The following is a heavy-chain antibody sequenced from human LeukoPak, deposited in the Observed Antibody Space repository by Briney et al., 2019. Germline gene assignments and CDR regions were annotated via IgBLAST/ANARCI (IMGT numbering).Heavy chain of an antibody. CDR2: ITGNGGST. Sequence: GGSLRLSCAASGFTFSTYAMTWVRQAPGKGLEWFSSITGNGGSTYYADSVKGRFTISRDNSKNTLYLQMNSLRAEDTAVYHCARDSGSYLQPTDYWGQGTLVTVSS. CDR3: ARDSGSYLQPTDY. CDR1: GFTFSTYA. D-gene: IGHD1-26*01. J-gene: IGHJ4*02. V-gene: IGHV3-23*01.